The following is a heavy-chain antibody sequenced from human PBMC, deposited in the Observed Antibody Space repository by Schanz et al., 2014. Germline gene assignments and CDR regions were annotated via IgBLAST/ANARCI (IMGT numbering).Heavy chain of an antibody. CDR1: GFTFSAHA. CDR2: ISGSGGST. V-gene: IGHV3-23*04. Sequence: EVLLVDSGGGLVQPGGSLRLSCGASGFTFSAHAMSWVRQAPGKGLAWVSAISGSGGSTYYADSVKGRFTISRDNSNHTLYLQMNSLRADDTAVYYCAKELYSGSHYGWFDPWGQGTLVTVSS. D-gene: IGHD1-26*01. CDR3: AKELYSGSHYGWFDP. J-gene: IGHJ5*02.